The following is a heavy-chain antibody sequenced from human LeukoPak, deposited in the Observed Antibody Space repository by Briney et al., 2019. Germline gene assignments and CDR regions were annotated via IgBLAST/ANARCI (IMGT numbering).Heavy chain of an antibody. D-gene: IGHD3-10*01. V-gene: IGHV4-34*01. Sequence: SETLSLTCAVYGGSFSGYYWSWIRQPPGKGLEWIGEINHSGSTNYNPSLKSRVTMSVDTSKNQFSLKLSSVTAADTAVYYCARGVPYYYGSGRGFYYYYMDVWGKGTTVTISS. CDR1: GGSFSGYY. J-gene: IGHJ6*03. CDR2: INHSGST. CDR3: ARGVPYYYGSGRGFYYYYMDV.